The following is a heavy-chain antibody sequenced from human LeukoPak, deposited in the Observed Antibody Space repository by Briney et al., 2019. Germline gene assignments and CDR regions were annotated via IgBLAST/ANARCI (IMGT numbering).Heavy chain of an antibody. Sequence: GGSLRLSCAASGFTFSSYEMNWVRQAPGKGLEWVSYISSSGSTIYYADSVKGRFTISRDNAKNSLYLQMNSLRAEDTAVYYCARSGSSWYVWFDYWGQGTLVTGSS. D-gene: IGHD6-13*01. J-gene: IGHJ4*02. CDR1: GFTFSSYE. CDR2: ISSSGSTI. CDR3: ARSGSSWYVWFDY. V-gene: IGHV3-48*03.